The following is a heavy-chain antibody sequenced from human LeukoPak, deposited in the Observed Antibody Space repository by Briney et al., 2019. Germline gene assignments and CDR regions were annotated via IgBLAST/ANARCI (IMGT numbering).Heavy chain of an antibody. J-gene: IGHJ6*03. Sequence: PSETLSLTCTVSGGSVSSYYWSWIRQPPGKGLEWIGYIYYSGSTNYNPSLKSRVTISVDTSKNQFSLKLSSVTAADTAVYYCARPKYSGSYPYYYYYYMDVWGKGTTVTISS. CDR2: IYYSGST. V-gene: IGHV4-59*02. D-gene: IGHD1-26*01. CDR1: GGSVSSYY. CDR3: ARPKYSGSYPYYYYYYMDV.